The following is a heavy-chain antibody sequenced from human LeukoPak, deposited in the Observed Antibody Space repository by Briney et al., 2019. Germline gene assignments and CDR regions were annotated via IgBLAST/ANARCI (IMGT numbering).Heavy chain of an antibody. Sequence: GASVKVSYKASGYTFTSYGISWVRQAPGQGLEWMGWISAYNGNTNYAQKLQGRVTMTTDTSTSTAYMELRSLRSDDTAVYYCARDRGNTAMVLPPADYWGQGTLVTVSS. CDR3: ARDRGNTAMVLPPADY. D-gene: IGHD5-18*01. CDR2: ISAYNGNT. CDR1: GYTFTSYG. V-gene: IGHV1-18*01. J-gene: IGHJ4*02.